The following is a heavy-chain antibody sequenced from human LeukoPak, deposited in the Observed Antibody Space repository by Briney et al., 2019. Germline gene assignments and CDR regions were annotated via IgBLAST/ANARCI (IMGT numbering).Heavy chain of an antibody. D-gene: IGHD3-9*01. V-gene: IGHV3-15*01. CDR2: IKSKTDGGTT. J-gene: IGHJ4*02. Sequence: PGGSLRLSCAASGFTFSNAWMSWVRQAPGKGLEWVGRIKSKTDGGTTDYAAPVKGRFTISRDDSKNTLYLQMNSLKTEDTAVYYCTTRDTYYDILTGSSPDYWGQGTLVTVSS. CDR3: TTRDTYYDILTGSSPDY. CDR1: GFTFSNAW.